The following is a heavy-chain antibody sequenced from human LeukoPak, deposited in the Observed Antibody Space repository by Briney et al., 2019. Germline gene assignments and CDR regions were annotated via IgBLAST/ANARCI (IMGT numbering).Heavy chain of an antibody. CDR3: AKIGYYDILTGYD. CDR2: ISGSGTYT. Sequence: PGGSLRLSCAASGFTFSSYAMSWVRQAPGKGLEWVSAISGSGTYTYYADSVKGRFTISRDNSKNTLYLQMNSLRAEDTAVYYCAKIGYYDILTGYDWGQGTLVTVSS. D-gene: IGHD3-9*01. J-gene: IGHJ4*02. V-gene: IGHV3-23*01. CDR1: GFTFSSYA.